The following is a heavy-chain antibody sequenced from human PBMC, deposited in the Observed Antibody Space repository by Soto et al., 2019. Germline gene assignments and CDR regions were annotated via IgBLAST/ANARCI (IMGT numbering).Heavy chain of an antibody. D-gene: IGHD3-22*01. CDR2: INPSGGST. CDR1: GYTFTSYY. Sequence: ASVKVSCKACGYTFTSYYMHWVRQAPGQGLEWMGIINPSGGSTSYAQKFQGRVTMTRDTSTSTVYMELSSLRSEDTAVYYCARDLGYYDSSRYPLDYWGQGTLVTVSS. J-gene: IGHJ4*02. CDR3: ARDLGYYDSSRYPLDY. V-gene: IGHV1-46*01.